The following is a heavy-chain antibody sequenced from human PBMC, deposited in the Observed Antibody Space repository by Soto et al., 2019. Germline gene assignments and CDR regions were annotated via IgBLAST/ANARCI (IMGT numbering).Heavy chain of an antibody. CDR3: ATIATAVAVLDY. CDR2: IDPSDSYT. Sequence: TGESLKISCKGSGYSFTSYWISWVRQMPGKGLEWMGRIDPSDSYTNYSPSFQGHVTISADKSISTAYLQWSSLKASDTAMYYRATIATAVAVLDYWGQGTLVTVSS. D-gene: IGHD6-19*01. CDR1: GYSFTSYW. J-gene: IGHJ4*02. V-gene: IGHV5-10-1*01.